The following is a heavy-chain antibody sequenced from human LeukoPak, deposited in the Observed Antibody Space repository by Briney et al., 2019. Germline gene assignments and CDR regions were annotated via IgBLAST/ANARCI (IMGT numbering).Heavy chain of an antibody. Sequence: KPSETLSLTCSVFGGSISSHYWSWIRQPPGKGPEWIGYIYYSGTTNYNPSLNSRVTISVDMSKNQFSLKLRSVTAADTAVYYCAREGYSSGWNDYWGQGTLVTVSS. V-gene: IGHV4-59*11. J-gene: IGHJ4*02. D-gene: IGHD6-19*01. CDR3: AREGYSSGWNDY. CDR1: GGSISSHY. CDR2: IYYSGTT.